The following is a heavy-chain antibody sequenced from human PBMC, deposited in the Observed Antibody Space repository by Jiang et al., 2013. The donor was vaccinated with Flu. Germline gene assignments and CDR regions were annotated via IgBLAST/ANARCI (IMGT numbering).Heavy chain of an antibody. CDR2: VVYDGTNT. Sequence: VQLVESGGGVVQPGSSLRLSCVASGFTFGSFAMHWVRQAPGKGLEWLAVVVYDGTNTYYAGSVKGRFTISRDNSKNILSLQMNSLRAEDTALYYCARGGGFFD. CDR3: ARGGGFFD. CDR1: GFTFGSFA. V-gene: IGHV3-30-3*01. J-gene: IGHJ4*03.